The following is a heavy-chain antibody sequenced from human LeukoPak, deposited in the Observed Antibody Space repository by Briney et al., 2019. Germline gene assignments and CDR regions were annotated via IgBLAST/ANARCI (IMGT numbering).Heavy chain of an antibody. V-gene: IGHV3-30-3*01. Sequence: GGSLRLSCAASGFTFSSYAMHWVRQAPGKGLEWVAVISYDGSNKYYADSVKGRFTISRDNSKNTLYLQMNSLRAEDTAVYYCARPSRGAAAGPLHDYWGQGTLVTVSS. J-gene: IGHJ4*02. CDR3: ARPSRGAAAGPLHDY. D-gene: IGHD6-13*01. CDR2: ISYDGSNK. CDR1: GFTFSSYA.